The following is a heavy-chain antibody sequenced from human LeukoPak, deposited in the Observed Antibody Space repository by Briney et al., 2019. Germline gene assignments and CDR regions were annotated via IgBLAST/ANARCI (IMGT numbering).Heavy chain of an antibody. CDR2: IYTSGST. D-gene: IGHD3-22*01. CDR3: ARASSGSYYYFTT. CDR1: GGSISSYS. V-gene: IGHV4-4*07. J-gene: IGHJ4*02. Sequence: PSETLSLTYTVSGGSISSYSWNWIRQPAGKGLEWIGRIYTSGSTNYNPSLKSRVTMSVDTSKNQFSLKLSSVTAADTAIYYCARASSGSYYYFTTGAREPWSPSPQ.